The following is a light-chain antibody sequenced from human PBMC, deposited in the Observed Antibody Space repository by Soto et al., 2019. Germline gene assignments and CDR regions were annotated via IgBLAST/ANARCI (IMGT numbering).Light chain of an antibody. V-gene: IGKV1-9*01. CDR3: KELKSYRYT. CDR1: QGISSY. CDR2: AAS. Sequence: DIQLTQSPSFLSASVGDRVTITCRASQGISSYLAWYQQKPGKAPKLLIYAASTLQSGVPSRFSGSESGTEFTLTISSLKPEDFATYYCKELKSYRYTFGQGTKLEIK. J-gene: IGKJ2*01.